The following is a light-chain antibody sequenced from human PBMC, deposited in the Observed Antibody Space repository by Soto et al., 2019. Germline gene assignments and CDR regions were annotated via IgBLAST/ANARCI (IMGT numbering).Light chain of an antibody. Sequence: SYELTQPPSVSVSPGQTVSLTCSGDKLGDKYACWYQQRPGQSPILVIYQDTKRPSGIPERFSGSNSGNTATLTISGTQAMDEADYYCQAWDSGAVVFGGGTKLTVL. V-gene: IGLV3-1*01. CDR1: KLGDKY. CDR2: QDT. CDR3: QAWDSGAVV. J-gene: IGLJ2*01.